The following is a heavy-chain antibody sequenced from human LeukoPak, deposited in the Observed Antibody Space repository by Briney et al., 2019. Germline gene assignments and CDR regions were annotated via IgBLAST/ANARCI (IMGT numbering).Heavy chain of an antibody. D-gene: IGHD3-10*01. CDR3: ARVEKVRGKTFDY. J-gene: IGHJ4*02. Sequence: PSQTLSLTCTVSGGSISSGGYYWSWIRQHPGKGLEWIGYIYYSGSTYYNPSLKSRVTISVDTSKNQFSLKLSSVTAADTAVYYCARVEKVRGKTFDYWGQGTLVTVSS. CDR1: GGSISSGGYY. V-gene: IGHV4-31*03. CDR2: IYYSGST.